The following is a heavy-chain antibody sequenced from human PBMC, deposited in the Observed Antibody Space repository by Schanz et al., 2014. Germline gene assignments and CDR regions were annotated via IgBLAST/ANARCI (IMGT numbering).Heavy chain of an antibody. CDR3: AIDRGTNYYGSESYSL. V-gene: IGHV1-18*04. CDR2: ISGHNGDT. CDR1: GYTFSKFG. Sequence: QGHLVQSGAEVKKPGASVKVSCQASGYTFSKFGISWVRQAPGQGLEWMAWISGHNGDTNYAQQLQDRVTLTTDPSTGPAYMELRSLRSDDTAVYYCAIDRGTNYYGSESYSLWGQGTLVTVSS. J-gene: IGHJ4*02. D-gene: IGHD3-10*01.